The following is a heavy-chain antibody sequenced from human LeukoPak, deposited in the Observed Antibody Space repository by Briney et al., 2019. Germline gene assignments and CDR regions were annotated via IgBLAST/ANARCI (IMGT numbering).Heavy chain of an antibody. D-gene: IGHD3-22*01. CDR3: ARALIVTPASCYMDV. Sequence: SDCLSLTWAVFGGSFSGYYSSWIRHAAGRGLEWSREINESGETKYNPSLKSRVTISVDTSKNKFSLNVKSVTAADTAVYYCARALIVTPASCYMDVWGKGTTVTVSS. J-gene: IGHJ6*03. V-gene: IGHV4-34*01. CDR2: INESGET. CDR1: GGSFSGYY.